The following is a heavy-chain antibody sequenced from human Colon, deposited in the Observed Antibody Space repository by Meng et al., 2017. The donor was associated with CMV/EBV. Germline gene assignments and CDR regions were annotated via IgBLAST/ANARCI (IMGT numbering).Heavy chain of an antibody. Sequence: ESLKISCAVYGGSFSNYYWSWIRQPPGKGLEWIGEINHSGSTNYNPSLKSRINISLDTSKNQFSLNLNSVTAADTAVYYCAREIVFGGSYADSWGQGILVTVSS. CDR2: INHSGST. D-gene: IGHD1-26*01. CDR1: GGSFSNYY. V-gene: IGHV4-34*01. CDR3: AREIVFGGSYADS. J-gene: IGHJ4*02.